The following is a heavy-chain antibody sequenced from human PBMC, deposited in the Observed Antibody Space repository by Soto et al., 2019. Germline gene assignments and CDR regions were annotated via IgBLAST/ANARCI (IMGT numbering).Heavy chain of an antibody. CDR3: ARGTDYAGYFDY. CDR1: GGTFSNYA. CDR2: IILPFGTA. V-gene: IGHV1-69*12. D-gene: IGHD4-17*01. Sequence: QVRLVQSGAEVKKPGSSVKVSCKASGGTFSNYAISWVRQAPGQGLEWMGGIILPFGTANYAQKFQGRVTISADEAMPTAYMELSGLKSEDTAVYYCARGTDYAGYFDYWGQGTLVTVSS. J-gene: IGHJ4*02.